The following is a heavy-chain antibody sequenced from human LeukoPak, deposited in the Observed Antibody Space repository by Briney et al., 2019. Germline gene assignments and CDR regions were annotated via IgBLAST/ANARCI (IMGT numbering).Heavy chain of an antibody. CDR2: INPNSGGT. CDR1: GFTFTGYY. V-gene: IGHV1-2*02. CDR3: AREGYSSGNFDY. Sequence: ASVKVSCKASGFTFTGYYMHWVRQAPGQGLEWMGWINPNSGGTNYAQKFQGRVTMTRDTSISTAYMELSRLRSDDTAVYYCAREGYSSGNFDYWGQGTLVTVSS. J-gene: IGHJ4*02. D-gene: IGHD6-19*01.